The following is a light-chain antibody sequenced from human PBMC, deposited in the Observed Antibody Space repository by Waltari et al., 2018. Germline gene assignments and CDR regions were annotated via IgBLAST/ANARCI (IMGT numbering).Light chain of an antibody. V-gene: IGKV1-5*03. CDR2: QAS. CDR3: QQYISYSRT. Sequence: DIQMTQSPSTLSESVGDRVTITCRSSQIIKTWLAWYQQKPGKAPKVLIYQASTLETGVPSRFSGSGSGTEFTLTISSLQPDDFATYYCQQYISYSRTFGQGTKVEIK. CDR1: QIIKTW. J-gene: IGKJ1*01.